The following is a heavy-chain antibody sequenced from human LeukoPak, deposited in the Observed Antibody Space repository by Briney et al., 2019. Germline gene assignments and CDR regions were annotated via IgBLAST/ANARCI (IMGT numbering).Heavy chain of an antibody. CDR3: ARDSTLGPGVVTKVPGFDP. D-gene: IGHD4-23*01. Sequence: GGSLRLSCAASGFTFSSYAMSWVRQAPGKGLEWVSAISGSGGSTYYADSVKGRFTISRDNSKNTLYLQMNSLRAEDTAVYYCARDSTLGPGVVTKVPGFDPWGQGTLVTVSS. CDR1: GFTFSSYA. CDR2: ISGSGGST. V-gene: IGHV3-23*01. J-gene: IGHJ5*02.